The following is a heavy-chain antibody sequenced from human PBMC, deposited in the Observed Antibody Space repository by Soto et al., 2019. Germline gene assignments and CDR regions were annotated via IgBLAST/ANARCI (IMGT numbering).Heavy chain of an antibody. Sequence: ASVKVSCKASGYTFSGYYMHWVRQAPGQGLEWMGWINPNSGGTNYAQKFQGRVTMTRDTSISTAYMELSRLRSDDTAVYYCAREPGIAAGIYGMDVWGQGTTVTVSS. J-gene: IGHJ6*02. CDR2: INPNSGGT. D-gene: IGHD6-13*01. CDR1: GYTFSGYY. V-gene: IGHV1-2*02. CDR3: AREPGIAAGIYGMDV.